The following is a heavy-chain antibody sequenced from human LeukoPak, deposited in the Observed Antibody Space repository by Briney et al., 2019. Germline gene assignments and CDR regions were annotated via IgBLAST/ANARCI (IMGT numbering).Heavy chain of an antibody. J-gene: IGHJ4*02. Sequence: ASVKVSCKASGYTFGGYYMHWVRQAPGQGLEWMGWINPNSGGTNYAQKFQGRVTMTRDTSIGTAYMELSRLRSDDTAVYYCARDYYDSSGYRDYWGQGTLVTVSP. CDR2: INPNSGGT. CDR1: GYTFGGYY. CDR3: ARDYYDSSGYRDY. D-gene: IGHD3-22*01. V-gene: IGHV1-2*02.